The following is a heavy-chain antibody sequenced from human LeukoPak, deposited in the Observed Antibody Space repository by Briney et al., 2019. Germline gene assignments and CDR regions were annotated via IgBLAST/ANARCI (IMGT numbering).Heavy chain of an antibody. CDR1: GYTFTNYG. Sequence: GASVNVSCKASGYTFTNYGITWVRQAPGQGLEWMGWISAHDGTRNYALKHEDRVTMTTDTSTSTAYMELRGLRSDDTAVYYCARRSTLYSSGRFYFDYWGQGTLVTVPS. CDR2: ISAHDGTR. CDR3: ARRSTLYSSGRFYFDY. J-gene: IGHJ4*02. D-gene: IGHD6-19*01. V-gene: IGHV1-18*01.